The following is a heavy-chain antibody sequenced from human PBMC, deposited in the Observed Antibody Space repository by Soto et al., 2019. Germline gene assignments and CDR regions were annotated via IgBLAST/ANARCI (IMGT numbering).Heavy chain of an antibody. J-gene: IGHJ4*02. CDR3: ASGGITIFGVAKLDY. Sequence: TQSLTCTVSGGSISSGGYYWSWIRQHPGKGLEWIGYIYYSGSTYYNPSLKSRVTISVDTSKNQFSLKLSSVTAADTAVYYCASGGITIFGVAKLDYWGQGTLVTVSS. CDR2: IYYSGST. D-gene: IGHD3-3*01. V-gene: IGHV4-31*03. CDR1: GGSISSGGYY.